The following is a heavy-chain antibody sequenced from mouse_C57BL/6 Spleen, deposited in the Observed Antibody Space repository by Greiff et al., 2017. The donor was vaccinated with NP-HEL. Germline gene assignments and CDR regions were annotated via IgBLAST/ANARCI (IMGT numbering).Heavy chain of an antibody. V-gene: IGHV1-43*01. CDR2: INPSTGGT. Sequence: EVQLQQSGPELVKPGASVKISCKASGYSFTGYYMHWVKQSSEKSLEWIGEINPSTGGTSYNQKFKGKATLTVDKSSSTAYMQLKSLTSEDSAVYYCARSLYYYGSSWYWGQGTTLTVSS. D-gene: IGHD1-1*01. J-gene: IGHJ2*01. CDR1: GYSFTGYY. CDR3: ARSLYYYGSSWY.